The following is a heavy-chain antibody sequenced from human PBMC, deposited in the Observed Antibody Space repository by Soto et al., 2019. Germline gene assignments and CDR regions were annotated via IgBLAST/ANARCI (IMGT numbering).Heavy chain of an antibody. CDR2: INHSGST. CDR1: GGSFSGYY. J-gene: IGHJ3*02. D-gene: IGHD3-3*01. CDR3: ARAPNYDFWSGYYRATNNDAFDI. Sequence: PSETLSLTCAVYGGSFSGYYWSWIRQPPGKGLEWIGEINHSGSTNYNPSLKSRVTISVDTSKNQFSLKLSSVTAADTAVYYCARAPNYDFWSGYYRATNNDAFDIWGQGTMGTVAS. V-gene: IGHV4-34*01.